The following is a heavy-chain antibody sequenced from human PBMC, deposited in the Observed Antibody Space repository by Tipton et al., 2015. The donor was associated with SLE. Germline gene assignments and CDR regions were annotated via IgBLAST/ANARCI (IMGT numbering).Heavy chain of an antibody. V-gene: IGHV3-7*01. CDR1: GFTFSSYW. CDR2: IKQDGSEK. CDR3: ARVYYGSGRYGAVRFDP. J-gene: IGHJ5*02. Sequence: SLRLSCAASGFTFSSYWMSWVRQAPGKGLEWVANIKQDGSEKYYVDSVKGRFTISRDNAKNSLYLQMNSLRAEDTAVYYCARVYYGSGRYGAVRFDPWGQGTLVTVSS. D-gene: IGHD3-10*01.